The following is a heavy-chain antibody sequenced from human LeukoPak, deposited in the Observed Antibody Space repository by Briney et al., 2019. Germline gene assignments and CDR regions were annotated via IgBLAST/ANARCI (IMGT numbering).Heavy chain of an antibody. J-gene: IGHJ4*02. Sequence: SETLSLTCTVSGGSISSYYWSWIRQPAGKGLEWIGRIHTSGSTNYNPSLKSRVTMSVDTSKNQFSLKLSSVTATDTAVYYCARDTYYYGSGSRFFDYWGQGTLVTVSS. CDR2: IHTSGST. D-gene: IGHD3-10*01. CDR1: GGSISSYY. CDR3: ARDTYYYGSGSRFFDY. V-gene: IGHV4-4*07.